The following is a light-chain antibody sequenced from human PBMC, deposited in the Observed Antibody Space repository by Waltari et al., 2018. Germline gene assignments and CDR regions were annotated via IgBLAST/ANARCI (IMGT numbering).Light chain of an antibody. CDR3: QQRTSWPPGLS. J-gene: IGKJ4*01. CDR2: DVS. V-gene: IGKV3-11*01. Sequence: IVLTQSPATLSLSPGERATLSCRASQSVSNNLAWYQQKPGQAPRLLIYDVSSRATGIPARISARGAGTDFTLTISSPEPEDSAVYYCQQRTSWPPGLSFGGGTNVEIK. CDR1: QSVSNN.